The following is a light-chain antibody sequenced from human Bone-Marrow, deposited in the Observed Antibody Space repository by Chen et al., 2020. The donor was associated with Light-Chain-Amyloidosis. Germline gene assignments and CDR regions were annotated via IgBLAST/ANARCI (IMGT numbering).Light chain of an antibody. Sequence: EIVLTQTPRTLSLSPGEGANLSCRASQTISSNYLTWYQQKFGQAPRLLIYGSSSRATGIPDRFTGSGSGTDFTLTINSLEPEDFAMYYCQQYGPSPLTFGGGTRVEIK. J-gene: IGKJ4*01. CDR1: QTISSNY. V-gene: IGKV3-20*01. CDR3: QQYGPSPLT. CDR2: GSS.